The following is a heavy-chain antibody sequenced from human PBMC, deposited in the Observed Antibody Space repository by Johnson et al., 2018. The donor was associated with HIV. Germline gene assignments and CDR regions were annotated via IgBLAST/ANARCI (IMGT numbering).Heavy chain of an antibody. Sequence: QVQLVESGGGVVQPGRSLRLSCAASGFTFSSHAMHWVRQAPGKGLEWVAVISYDGSNKYYADSVKGRFTISRDNSKNTLYLQMNSLRAEDTAVYYCAREGEVGRAFDIWGQGTMVTVSS. V-gene: IGHV3-30*04. CDR1: GFTFSSHA. J-gene: IGHJ3*02. D-gene: IGHD3-16*01. CDR3: AREGEVGRAFDI. CDR2: ISYDGSNK.